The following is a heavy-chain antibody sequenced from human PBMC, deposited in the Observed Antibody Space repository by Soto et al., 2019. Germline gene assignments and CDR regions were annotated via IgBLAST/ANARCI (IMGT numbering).Heavy chain of an antibody. CDR2: ISGSGTKT. V-gene: IGHV3-23*01. J-gene: IGHJ4*02. D-gene: IGHD3-22*01. CDR1: GFSFSSYA. CDR3: AKDHPVIEVVKVFEY. Sequence: PWGSLRLSCAASGFSFSSYAMSWVRQAPGKGLDWVSAISGSGTKTHYADSVKGRFTISRDNPKNTLYLQMNSLRAEDTAVYYCAKDHPVIEVVKVFEYWGRGALVTVSS.